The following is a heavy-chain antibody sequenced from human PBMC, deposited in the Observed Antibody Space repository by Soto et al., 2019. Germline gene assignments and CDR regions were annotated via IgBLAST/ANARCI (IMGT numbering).Heavy chain of an antibody. CDR2: IKTKVENYAT. V-gene: IGHV3-73*01. CDR1: GFTLSDFD. D-gene: IGHD2-15*01. J-gene: IGHJ4*02. CDR3: ARRFCSAGGCYSDFDY. Sequence: EVQLVESGGGLVQPGGSLKLSCAASGFTLSDFDIHWVRQASGEGLEWVGRIKTKVENYATALAASVKGRFTISRDDPNNRAYQEINSVETEDPDGYYCARRFCSAGGCYSDFDYWPQVSLVSLSS.